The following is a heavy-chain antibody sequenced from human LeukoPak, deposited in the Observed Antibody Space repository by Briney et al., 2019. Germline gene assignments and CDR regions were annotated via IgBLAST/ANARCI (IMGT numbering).Heavy chain of an antibody. CDR1: RYTFSSYG. J-gene: IGHJ4*02. D-gene: IGHD3-9*01. CDR2: IWYDGSNK. CDR3: ARSDILTGLLSLPDNY. Sequence: GGSLRLSCAASRYTFSSYGMHWVSQALGKGLEWVAVIWYDGSNKYYADSVKGRFTISRDNSKNTLYLQMNSLRAEDTAVYYCARSDILTGLLSLPDNYWGQGTLFTVSS. V-gene: IGHV3-33*01.